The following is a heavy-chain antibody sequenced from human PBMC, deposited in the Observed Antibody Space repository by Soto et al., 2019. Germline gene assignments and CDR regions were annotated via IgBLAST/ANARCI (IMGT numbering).Heavy chain of an antibody. J-gene: IGHJ4*02. CDR3: ARDMYYYDSSGYESFAFDY. D-gene: IGHD3-22*01. CDR1: GYTFTGYY. Sequence: ASVKVSCKASGYTFTGYYMHWVRQAPGQGLEWMGWINPNSGGTNYAQKFQGWVTMTRDTSISTAYMELSRLRSDDTAVYYCARDMYYYDSSGYESFAFDYWGQGTLVTVSS. V-gene: IGHV1-2*04. CDR2: INPNSGGT.